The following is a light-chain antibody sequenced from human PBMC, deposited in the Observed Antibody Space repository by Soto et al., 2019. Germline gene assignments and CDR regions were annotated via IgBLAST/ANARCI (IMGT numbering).Light chain of an antibody. V-gene: IGLV7-46*01. CDR3: LLSYTSARPA. CDR1: TGAVTSGHY. Sequence: QAVVTQEPSLTVSPGGTVTLTCGSNTGAVTSGHYPSWFQQKPGQAPKTLIYGTSNKQSWTPARFSGSLLGGKAALTLSGAQPEDEADYYCLLSYTSARPAFGGGTKLTVL. CDR2: GTS. J-gene: IGLJ2*01.